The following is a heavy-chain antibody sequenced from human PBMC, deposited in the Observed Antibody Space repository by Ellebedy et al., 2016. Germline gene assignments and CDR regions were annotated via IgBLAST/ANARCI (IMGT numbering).Heavy chain of an antibody. CDR1: GFTFSSYS. CDR2: IKQDGSEK. CDR3: ARDVYSSSWYGLYYFDY. Sequence: GGSLRLSCAASGFTFSSYSMNWVRQAPGKGLEWVANIKQDGSEKYYVDSVKGRFTISRDNAKNSLYLQMNSLRAEDTAVYYCARDVYSSSWYGLYYFDYWGQGTLVTVSS. J-gene: IGHJ4*02. V-gene: IGHV3-7*01. D-gene: IGHD6-13*01.